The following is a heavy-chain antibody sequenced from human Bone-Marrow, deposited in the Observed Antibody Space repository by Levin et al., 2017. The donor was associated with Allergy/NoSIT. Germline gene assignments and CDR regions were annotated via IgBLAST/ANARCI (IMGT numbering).Heavy chain of an antibody. CDR1: GFTFSSYA. CDR2: ISGSGGST. D-gene: IGHD5-18*01. J-gene: IGHJ6*02. Sequence: GESLKISCAASGFTFSSYAMSWVRQAPGKGLEWVSAISGSGGSTYYADSVKGRFTISRDNSKNTLYLQMNSLRAEDTAVYYCATADTAMVNYYYYGMDVWGQGTTVTVSS. CDR3: ATADTAMVNYYYYGMDV. V-gene: IGHV3-23*01.